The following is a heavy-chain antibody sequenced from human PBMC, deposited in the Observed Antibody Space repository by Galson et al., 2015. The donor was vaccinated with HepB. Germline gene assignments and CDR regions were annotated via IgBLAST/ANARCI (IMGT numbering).Heavy chain of an antibody. J-gene: IGHJ4*02. D-gene: IGHD3-16*01. CDR3: ATTALGDDYIWGSWRGGPPDS. CDR2: TYYRSKWYD. Sequence: CAISGDSVSSNSAAWNWIRQSPSRGLEWLGRTYYRSKWYDDYAVSVKSRVTISVDKSKNQFSLRLASVTAADTAVYYCATTALGDDYIWGSWRGGPPDSWGQGSLVTVSS. CDR1: GDSVSSNSAA. V-gene: IGHV6-1*01.